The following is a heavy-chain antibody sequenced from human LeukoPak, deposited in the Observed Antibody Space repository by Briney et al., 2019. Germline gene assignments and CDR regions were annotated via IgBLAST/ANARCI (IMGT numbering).Heavy chain of an antibody. J-gene: IGHJ4*02. Sequence: PGGSLRLSCAVSGVTLSNYGMSWVRQAPGKGLEWVAGISGSGGATNYADSVKGRFTISRDNPKNTLYLQMNSQRVEDTAVYFCAKRGVVIRVILVGFHKEAYYFDSWGQGALVTVSS. CDR1: GVTLSNYG. D-gene: IGHD3-22*01. CDR3: AKRGVVIRVILVGFHKEAYYFDS. V-gene: IGHV3-23*01. CDR2: ISGSGGAT.